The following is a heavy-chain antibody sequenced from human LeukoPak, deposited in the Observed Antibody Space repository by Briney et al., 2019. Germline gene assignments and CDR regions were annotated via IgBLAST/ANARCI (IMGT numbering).Heavy chain of an antibody. J-gene: IGHJ4*02. CDR2: IWSDATEK. Sequence: PGGSLRLSCAASGFTYSHYGMHWVRQAPGKGLEWVAVIWSDATEKYYGDAVKGRFTISRDNSRNTLYLQMNGLRAEDTAVYYCAKDAQRGFDYSNSLEYWGQGTLVTVSS. V-gene: IGHV3-33*06. CDR1: GFTYSHYG. CDR3: AKDAQRGFDYSNSLEY. D-gene: IGHD4-11*01.